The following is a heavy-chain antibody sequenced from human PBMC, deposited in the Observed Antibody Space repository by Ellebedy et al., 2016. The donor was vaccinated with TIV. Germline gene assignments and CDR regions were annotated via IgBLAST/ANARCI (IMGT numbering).Heavy chain of an antibody. D-gene: IGHD4-23*01. Sequence: MPSETLSLTCTVSGGSISSYYWGWVRQPPGKGLEWIGSIYYSGSTYYNPSLKSRVTISVDTSKNQFSLKLSSVTAAETAVYYCARVNGGKRAFDIWGQGTMVTVSS. J-gene: IGHJ3*02. CDR1: GGSISSYY. V-gene: IGHV4-39*01. CDR3: ARVNGGKRAFDI. CDR2: IYYSGST.